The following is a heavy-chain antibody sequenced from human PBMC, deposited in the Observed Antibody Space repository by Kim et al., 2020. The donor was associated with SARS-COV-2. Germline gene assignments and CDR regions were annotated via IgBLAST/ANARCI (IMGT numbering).Heavy chain of an antibody. CDR3: ARLMGGTNGVRLFDY. V-gene: IGHV4-59*08. CDR1: GGSISSYY. Sequence: SETLSLTCTVSGGSISSYYWSWIRQPPGKGLEWIGYIYYSGSTNYNPSLKSRVTISVDTSKNQFSLKLSSVTAADTAVYYCARLMGGTNGVRLFDYWGQGTLVTVSS. J-gene: IGHJ4*02. D-gene: IGHD2-8*01. CDR2: IYYSGST.